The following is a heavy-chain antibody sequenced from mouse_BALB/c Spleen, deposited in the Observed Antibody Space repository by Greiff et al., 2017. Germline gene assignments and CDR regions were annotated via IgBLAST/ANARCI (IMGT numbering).Heavy chain of an antibody. CDR3: AIHYYGYFDY. V-gene: IGHV1-7*01. CDR2: INPSTGYT. Sequence: VQLQESGAELAKPGASVKMSCKASGYTFTSYWMHWVKQRPGQGLEWIGYINPSTGYTEYNQKFKDKATLTADKSSSTAYMQLSSLTSEDSAVYYCAIHYYGYFDYWGQGTTLTVSS. CDR1: GYTFTSYW. J-gene: IGHJ2*01. D-gene: IGHD1-2*01.